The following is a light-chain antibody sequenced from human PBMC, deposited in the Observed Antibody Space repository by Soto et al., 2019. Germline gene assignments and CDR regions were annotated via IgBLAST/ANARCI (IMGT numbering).Light chain of an antibody. CDR2: EVS. CDR1: SSDIGSNNY. Sequence: QSALTQPASVSGSPGQSITISCTGTSSDIGSNNYVSWFQQRPGKAPTLIIYEVSNRPSGVSTHFSGSKSGNTASLTISGLLPEDEAEYYCSPYTTTTRLFGGGTQLTVL. CDR3: SPYTTTTRL. J-gene: IGLJ3*02. V-gene: IGLV2-14*01.